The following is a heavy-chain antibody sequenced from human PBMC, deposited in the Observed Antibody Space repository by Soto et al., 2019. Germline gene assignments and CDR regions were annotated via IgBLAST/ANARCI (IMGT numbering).Heavy chain of an antibody. J-gene: IGHJ4*01. CDR3: ARVIGPYYDFWGGFYVFDY. CDR1: GYTFTSYG. Sequence: ASVKVSCKASGYTFTSYGISWVRQAPGQGLEWMGWISANNGNTNYAQKLQGRVTMSTDTPTNRAYMELRGLGSDDTAVYFGARVIGPYYDFWGGFYVFDYWGQGTLVTVSS. D-gene: IGHD3-3*01. CDR2: ISANNGNT. V-gene: IGHV1-18*01.